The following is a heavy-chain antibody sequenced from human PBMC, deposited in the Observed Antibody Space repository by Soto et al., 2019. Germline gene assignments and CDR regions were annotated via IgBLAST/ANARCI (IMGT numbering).Heavy chain of an antibody. CDR2: ISSNGGST. D-gene: IGHD2-15*01. J-gene: IGHJ4*02. V-gene: IGHV3-64D*06. CDR1: GFTFSSYA. Sequence: LRLSCSASGFTFSSYAMHWVRQAPGKGLEYVSAISSNGGSTYYADSVKGRFTISRDNSKNTLYLQMSSLRAEDTAVYYCVKGRAGYCSGGSCYPGDYWGQGTLVIVSS. CDR3: VKGRAGYCSGGSCYPGDY.